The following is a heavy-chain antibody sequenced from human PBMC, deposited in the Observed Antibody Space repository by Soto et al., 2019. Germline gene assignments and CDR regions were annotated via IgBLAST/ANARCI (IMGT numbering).Heavy chain of an antibody. V-gene: IGHV3-30*03. D-gene: IGHD3-22*01. Sequence: GGSLRLSCAACGLSFSGYGMHWVRQAPGRGLGWVAGISYEGRNKYYVDSVKCRFTISRDHSKNTLDLQMNSLRVEDPPVFSCAPDTYYHDTSGYYTFDSRGQGALVTVSS. CDR2: ISYEGRNK. J-gene: IGHJ4*02. CDR3: APDTYYHDTSGYYTFDS. CDR1: GLSFSGYG.